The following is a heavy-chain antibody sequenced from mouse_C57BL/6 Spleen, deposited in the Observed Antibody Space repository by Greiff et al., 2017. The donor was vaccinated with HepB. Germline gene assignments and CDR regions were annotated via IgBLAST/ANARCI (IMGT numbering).Heavy chain of an antibody. CDR1: GYTFTSHW. D-gene: IGHD2-1*01. CDR2: IFPGSGST. J-gene: IGHJ4*01. CDR3: ARRVYGNYDYAMDY. V-gene: IGHV1-56*01. Sequence: VQLQHSGPELVRPGASVKISCTAPGYTFTSHWMQWVRQRPGQGLEWIGEIFPGSGSTYYNAKFKGKATLTVDPSSSPAYMQLSSLTSEDSAVYCCARRVYGNYDYAMDYWGQGTSVTVSS.